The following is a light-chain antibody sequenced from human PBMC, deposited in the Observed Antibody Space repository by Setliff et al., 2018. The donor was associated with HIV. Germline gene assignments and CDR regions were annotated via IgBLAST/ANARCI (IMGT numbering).Light chain of an antibody. CDR3: CSYTRSTTWV. CDR2: EDT. V-gene: IGLV2-23*01. CDR1: STDVGSYNL. Sequence: ALTQPASVSGSPGQSIAISCTGTSTDVGSYNLVSWYQQRPGKAPKLIIYEDTKRPSGVSNRFSASKSDNTASLTVSGLQPEDEADYYCCSYTRSTTWVFGGGTKVTVL. J-gene: IGLJ3*02.